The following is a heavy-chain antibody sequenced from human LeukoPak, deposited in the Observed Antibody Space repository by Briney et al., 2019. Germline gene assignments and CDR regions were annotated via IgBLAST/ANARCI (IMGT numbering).Heavy chain of an antibody. J-gene: IGHJ4*02. V-gene: IGHV1-69*13. CDR2: IIPIFGTA. D-gene: IGHD4-17*01. Sequence: SVKASCKASGGTFSSYAISWVRQAPGQGLEWMGGIIPIFGTANYAQKFQGRVTITADESTSTAYMELSSLRSEDTAVYYCARWSGYGDYQFDYWGQGTLVTVSS. CDR1: GGTFSSYA. CDR3: ARWSGYGDYQFDY.